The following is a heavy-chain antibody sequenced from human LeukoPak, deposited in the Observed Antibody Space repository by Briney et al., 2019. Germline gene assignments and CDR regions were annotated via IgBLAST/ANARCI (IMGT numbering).Heavy chain of an antibody. V-gene: IGHV3-48*03. D-gene: IGHD3-22*01. J-gene: IGHJ4*02. CDR1: GFTFSSYE. CDR2: ISSSGSTI. CDR3: ARAGGLYYDSSGAFDY. Sequence: GGSLRLSCAASGFTFSSYEMNWVRQAPGKGLEWVSYISSSGSTIYYADSVKGRFTISRDNAKNSLYLQMNSLRAEDTAVYYCARAGGLYYDSSGAFDYWGQGTLVAVSS.